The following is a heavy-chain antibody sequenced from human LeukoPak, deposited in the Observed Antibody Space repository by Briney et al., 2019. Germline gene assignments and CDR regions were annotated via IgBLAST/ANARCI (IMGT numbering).Heavy chain of an antibody. J-gene: IGHJ5*02. D-gene: IGHD6-6*01. Sequence: ASVKVSCKASGYTFTSYYMHWVRQAPGQGLEWMGIINPSGGSTNYAQKFQGRVTMTRYTSISTAYMELSRLRTDDTAVYYCAREGEYSLNWFYPWGQGTLVTVSS. CDR3: AREGEYSLNWFYP. CDR1: GYTFTSYY. CDR2: INPSGGST. V-gene: IGHV1-2*02.